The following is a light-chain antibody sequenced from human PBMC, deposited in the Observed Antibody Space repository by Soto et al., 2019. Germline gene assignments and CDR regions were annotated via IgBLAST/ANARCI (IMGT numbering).Light chain of an antibody. CDR1: NSNLGSHT. J-gene: IGLJ1*01. CDR2: SNH. CDR3: SSYAGSSNV. Sequence: QSVLTQPPSASGTPGQRVTISCSGGNSNLGSHTVHWYQQVSGTAPKLLIYSNHQRPSGVPDRFSGSKSGTSASLAISGLQSEDEADYYCSSYAGSSNVFGTGTKLTVL. V-gene: IGLV1-44*01.